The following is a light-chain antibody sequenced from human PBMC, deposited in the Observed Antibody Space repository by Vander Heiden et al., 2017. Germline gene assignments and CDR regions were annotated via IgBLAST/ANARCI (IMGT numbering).Light chain of an antibody. J-gene: IGKJ1*01. V-gene: IGKV1-5*01. CDR2: DAS. CDR3: QQDNSDSWT. Sequence: DIHMTQSPSTLSASVGDRVTITCRASQSTSSPLHWPQQKPGKAPKLPLYDASSLESGVPSRFNGSGPGPEFTLTISSLQPDDFATYYCQQDNSDSWTFGQGTKVEIK. CDR1: QSTSSP.